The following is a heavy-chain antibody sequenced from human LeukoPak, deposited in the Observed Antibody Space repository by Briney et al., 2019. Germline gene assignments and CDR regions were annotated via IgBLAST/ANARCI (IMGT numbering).Heavy chain of an antibody. CDR3: TTGPLVVVDSYYYYGMDV. CDR2: IKSKTDGGTT. Sequence: GGSLRLSCAASGFTFSNAWMSWVRQAPRKGLEWVGRIKSKTDGGTTDYAAPVKGRFTISRDDSKNTLYLQMNSLKTEDTAVYYCTTGPLVVVDSYYYYGMDVWGQGTTVTVSS. CDR1: GFTFSNAW. J-gene: IGHJ6*02. V-gene: IGHV3-15*01. D-gene: IGHD2-15*01.